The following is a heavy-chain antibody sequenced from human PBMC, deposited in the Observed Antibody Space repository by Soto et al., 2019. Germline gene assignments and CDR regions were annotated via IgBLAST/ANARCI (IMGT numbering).Heavy chain of an antibody. J-gene: IGHJ4*02. CDR3: ARSVAGSVPDDY. CDR2: INAGNGNT. CDR1: GYTFTSYA. Sequence: ASVKVSCKASGYTFTSYAMHWVRQAPGQRLEWMGWINAGNGNTKYSQKFQGRVTITRDTSASTAYMELSSLRSEDTAVYYCARSVAGSVPDDYWGQGTLVTVSS. V-gene: IGHV1-3*01. D-gene: IGHD6-19*01.